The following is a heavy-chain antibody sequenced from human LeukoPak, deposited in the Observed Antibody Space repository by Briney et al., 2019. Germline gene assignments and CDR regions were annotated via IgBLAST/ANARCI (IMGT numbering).Heavy chain of an antibody. V-gene: IGHV3-33*01. CDR1: GFTFSSYG. D-gene: IGHD6-13*01. J-gene: IGHJ4*02. CDR2: IWYDGSNK. CDR3: ARGEDIAAAGTNLFDY. Sequence: GGSLRLSCAASGFTFSSYGMHWVRQAPGKGLEWVAVIWYDGSNKYYADSVKGRFTISRDNSKNTLYLQMNSLRAEDTAVYYCARGEDIAAAGTNLFDYWGQGTLVTVSS.